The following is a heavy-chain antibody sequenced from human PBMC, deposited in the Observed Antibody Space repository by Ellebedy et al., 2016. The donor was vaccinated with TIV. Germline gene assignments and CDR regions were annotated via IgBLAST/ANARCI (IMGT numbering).Heavy chain of an antibody. D-gene: IGHD1-1*01. CDR3: ARKTETTRSGDF. J-gene: IGHJ4*02. CDR2: IYSGGTP. V-gene: IGHV3-53*01. Sequence: GESLKISCAASGFTVSNNFMTWVRQAPGKGLEWVSLIYSGGTPMYADSVKGRFTISRDNSKNTLYLQLNSLRVDDTAVYYCARKTETTRSGDFWGQGTLVTVS. CDR1: GFTVSNNF.